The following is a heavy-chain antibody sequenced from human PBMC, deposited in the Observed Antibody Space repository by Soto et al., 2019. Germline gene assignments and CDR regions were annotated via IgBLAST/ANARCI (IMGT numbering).Heavy chain of an antibody. CDR3: AGTSRYTSSWHFDY. V-gene: IGHV3-48*03. J-gene: IGHJ4*02. Sequence: GGSLRLSSVASDFTFSGYEMNWVRQAPGKGLEWVSYISSSGTTIYYSDSVKGRFTISRDNAKKSLFLQMNSLRDEDTALYYCAGTSRYTSSWHFDYWGQGTLVTVSS. CDR2: ISSSGTTI. D-gene: IGHD6-13*01. CDR1: DFTFSGYE.